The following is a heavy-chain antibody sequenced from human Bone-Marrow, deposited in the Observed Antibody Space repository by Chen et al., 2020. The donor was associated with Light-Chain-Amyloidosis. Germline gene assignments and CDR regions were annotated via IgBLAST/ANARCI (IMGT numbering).Heavy chain of an antibody. CDR2: IYPDDSDA. V-gene: IGHV5-51*01. CDR1: GYTFPNYW. J-gene: IGHJ4*02. Sequence: GYTFPNYWIGWVRQMPGKGLEWMGVIYPDDSDARYSPSFEGQVTISPDKSITTAYLQWRSLKASDTAMYYCARRRDGYNFDYWGQGTLVTVSS. CDR3: ARRRDGYNFDY. D-gene: IGHD5-12*01.